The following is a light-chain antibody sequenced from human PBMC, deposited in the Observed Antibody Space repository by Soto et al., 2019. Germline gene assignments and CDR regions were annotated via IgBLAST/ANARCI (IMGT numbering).Light chain of an antibody. CDR2: GAS. CDR3: QQYNSWLWT. V-gene: IGKV3-15*01. Sequence: ETVMTQSPANLSVSPGERAALSCRASQSVSSDLAWYQQKPGQAPRLLISGASTRATGTPARFSGSGSGTEFTLTISSLQSEDFAVYYCQQYNSWLWTFGQGTKVDIK. J-gene: IGKJ1*01. CDR1: QSVSSD.